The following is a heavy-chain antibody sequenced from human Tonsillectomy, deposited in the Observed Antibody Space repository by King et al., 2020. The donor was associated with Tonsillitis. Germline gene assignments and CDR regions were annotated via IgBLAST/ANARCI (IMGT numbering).Heavy chain of an antibody. CDR2: IGTAVAT. CDR3: ARTYCSSTSCYDYFDY. V-gene: IGHV3-13*01. CDR1: GFTFSSYD. D-gene: IGHD2-2*01. Sequence: VQLVESGGGWVQPGGSLRLSCAASGFTFSSYDMHWVRQVTGKGLEWVSAIGTAVATYYPGSVKGRFTISRENAKNPLYLQMNSLRAGDTAVYYCARTYCSSTSCYDYFDYWGQGTLVTVSS. J-gene: IGHJ4*02.